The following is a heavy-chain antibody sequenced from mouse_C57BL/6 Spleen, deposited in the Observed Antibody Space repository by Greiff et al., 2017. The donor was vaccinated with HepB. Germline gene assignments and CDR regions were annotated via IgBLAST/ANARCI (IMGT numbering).Heavy chain of an antibody. Sequence: QVQLQQPGAELVKPGASVKMSCKASGYTFTSYWITWVKQRPGQGLEWIGDIYPGSGSTNYNEKFKSKATLTVDTSSSTAYMQLSSLTSEDSAVYYCARPNGDPYYFDYWGQGTTLTVSS. CDR3: ARPNGDPYYFDY. V-gene: IGHV1-55*01. D-gene: IGHD4-1*01. J-gene: IGHJ2*01. CDR1: GYTFTSYW. CDR2: IYPGSGST.